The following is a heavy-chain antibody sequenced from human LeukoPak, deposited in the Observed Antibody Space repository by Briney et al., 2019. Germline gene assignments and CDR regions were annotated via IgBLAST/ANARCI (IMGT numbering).Heavy chain of an antibody. CDR3: ARGKYSFDY. J-gene: IGHJ4*02. CDR1: GFTFSDSY. V-gene: IGHV3-11*01. Sequence: GGSLRLSCAASGFTFSDSYMSWIRQAPGKGLEYISYISSSGSTIYYADSVKGRFTLSRDNAKNSLSLEMNSLRAEDTPVYYCARGKYSFDYWGQGTLVTVSS. CDR2: ISSSGSTI.